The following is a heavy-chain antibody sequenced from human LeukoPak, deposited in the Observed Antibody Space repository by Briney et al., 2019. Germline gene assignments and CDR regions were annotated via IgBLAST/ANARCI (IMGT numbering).Heavy chain of an antibody. Sequence: SETLSLTCTVSGYSISNGYYWSWIRQPPGKGLECIGYIHYTGSTNYNPSLKSRVTISVDTSKNQFSLKLSSVTAADTAIYYCARGGYYGSGNDFRFDPWGQGTLVTVSS. CDR1: GYSISNGYY. V-gene: IGHV4-59*01. J-gene: IGHJ5*02. D-gene: IGHD3-10*01. CDR3: ARGGYYGSGNDFRFDP. CDR2: IHYTGST.